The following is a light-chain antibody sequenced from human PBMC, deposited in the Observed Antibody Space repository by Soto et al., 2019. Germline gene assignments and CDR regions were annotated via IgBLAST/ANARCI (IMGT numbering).Light chain of an antibody. Sequence: IQVTQSPSTLSSSVGDTVSVICLSCQSVSGWLAWYQQKPGEAPKLLIYDASALPRGVPSRFSGSGSGKKFTLTIASLHPDDFATYYCQQYETFSGTFGPGTKVDIK. J-gene: IGKJ1*01. CDR3: QQYETFSGT. V-gene: IGKV1-5*02. CDR1: QSVSGW. CDR2: DAS.